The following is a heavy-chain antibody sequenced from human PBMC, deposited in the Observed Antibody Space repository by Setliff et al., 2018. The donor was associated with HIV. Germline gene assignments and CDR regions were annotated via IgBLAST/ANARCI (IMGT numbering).Heavy chain of an antibody. Sequence: SETLSLTCTVSGGSISGFYWSWIRQSPGNGLEWIGWIYDSGATKYNPSLKSRATISLETSKMQFSLKLNSVSAADTAVHYCARHEGYLYDGSRYFGRFDPWGQGTLVTVSS. CDR3: ARHEGYLYDGSRYFGRFDP. V-gene: IGHV4-59*08. D-gene: IGHD2-15*01. J-gene: IGHJ5*02. CDR2: IYDSGAT. CDR1: GGSISGFY.